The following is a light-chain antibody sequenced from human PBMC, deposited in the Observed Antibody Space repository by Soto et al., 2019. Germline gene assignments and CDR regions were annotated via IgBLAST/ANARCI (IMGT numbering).Light chain of an antibody. CDR2: DAT. Sequence: EIVMTQSPATLSVSPGERATLSCRASQSVSSDLAWYLQKPGQAPRPIIYDATTRATGIPVRFSGSGSGTEFTLTISSLQSEDVGVYYCQQYDNWPLTFGGGTKVDIK. CDR1: QSVSSD. J-gene: IGKJ4*01. V-gene: IGKV3-15*01. CDR3: QQYDNWPLT.